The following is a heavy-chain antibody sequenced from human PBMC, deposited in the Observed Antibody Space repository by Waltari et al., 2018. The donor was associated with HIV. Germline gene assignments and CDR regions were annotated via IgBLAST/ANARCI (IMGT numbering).Heavy chain of an antibody. CDR3: AKAPNVIQPSYYYYGMDV. CDR2: RRYDGSDE. Sequence: QVQLVESGGGAVQPGGSLTLSCAASGFSFSSYAMQWVRQSPGKGLEWVAFRRYDGSDECYSESVKGRFTISRDNFKNTLYLQMNSLRVEDTAVYYCAKAPNVIQPSYYYYGMDVWGQGTTVTVP. V-gene: IGHV3-30*02. J-gene: IGHJ6*02. CDR1: GFSFSSYA.